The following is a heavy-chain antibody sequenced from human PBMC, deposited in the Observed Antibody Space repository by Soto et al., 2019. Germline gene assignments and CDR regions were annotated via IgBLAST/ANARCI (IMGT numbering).Heavy chain of an antibody. V-gene: IGHV1-18*01. J-gene: IGHJ4*02. D-gene: IGHD3-22*01. Sequence: QVQLVQSGAEVKKPGASVKVSCKASGYTFTSYGISWVRQAPGQGLEWMGWISAYNGNTNYAQKLQGRVTMTTDTSXSXPYMELRSLRSDDTAVYYCARKDYYDSSGYRRDFDYWGQGTLVTVSS. CDR2: ISAYNGNT. CDR3: ARKDYYDSSGYRRDFDY. CDR1: GYTFTSYG.